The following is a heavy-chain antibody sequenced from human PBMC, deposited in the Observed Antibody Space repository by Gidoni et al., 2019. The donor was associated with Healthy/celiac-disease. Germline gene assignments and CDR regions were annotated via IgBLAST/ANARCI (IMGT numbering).Heavy chain of an antibody. CDR2: ISSSSSYI. J-gene: IGHJ3*02. CDR1: GFTFSSNS. D-gene: IGHD2-15*01. V-gene: IGHV3-21*01. Sequence: EVQLVESGGGRVKPGGSWSLPCAASGFTFSSNSMTWVRQAPGKGLEWVSSISSSSSYIYYADSVKGRFTISRDNAKNSLYLQMNSLRAEDTAVYYCARAPGIDCSGGSCYSDAFDIWGQGTMVTVSS. CDR3: ARAPGIDCSGGSCYSDAFDI.